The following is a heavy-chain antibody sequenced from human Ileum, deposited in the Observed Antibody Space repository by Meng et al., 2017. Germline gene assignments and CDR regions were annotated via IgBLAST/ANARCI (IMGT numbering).Heavy chain of an antibody. Sequence: QVQLQEAGPRLVRPSETLSLPCTVSGGSVSSGSYYWSWIRQPPGKGLEWIGHIYYSGSTNYNPSLKSRVTISVDMSKNQFSLKLNSVTAADTAIYFCARSSTSPASYFFDYWGQGTLVTVSS. J-gene: IGHJ4*02. V-gene: IGHV4-61*01. D-gene: IGHD6-6*01. CDR1: GGSVSSGSYY. CDR2: IYYSGST. CDR3: ARSSTSPASYFFDY.